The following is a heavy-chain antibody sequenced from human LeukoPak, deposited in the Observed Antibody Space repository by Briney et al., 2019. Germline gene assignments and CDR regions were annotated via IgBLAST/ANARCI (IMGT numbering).Heavy chain of an antibody. D-gene: IGHD5-18*01. Sequence: SETLSLTCAVYGGSFSGYYWSWIRQPPGKGLGWIGEINHSGSTNYNPSLKSRVTISVDTSKNQFSLKLSSVTAADTAVYYCARAPYTAMVTLWGQGTLVTVSS. V-gene: IGHV4-34*01. J-gene: IGHJ4*02. CDR2: INHSGST. CDR1: GGSFSGYY. CDR3: ARAPYTAMVTL.